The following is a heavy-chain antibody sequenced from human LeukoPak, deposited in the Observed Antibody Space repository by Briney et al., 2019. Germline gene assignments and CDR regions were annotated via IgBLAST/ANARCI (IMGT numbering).Heavy chain of an antibody. D-gene: IGHD6-13*01. CDR2: INHSGST. CDR3: ARNERHQLSRSWSDP. V-gene: IGHV4-34*01. CDR1: GGSFIGYY. J-gene: IGHJ5*02. Sequence: SETLSLTCAPYGGSFIGYYWSWIRQPPGKGLEWIGEINHSGSTNYNPSLKSRVTTSVDTSKNQFSLKLSSVTAANTAVYYCARNERHQLSRSWSDPWGQGTLVTVSS.